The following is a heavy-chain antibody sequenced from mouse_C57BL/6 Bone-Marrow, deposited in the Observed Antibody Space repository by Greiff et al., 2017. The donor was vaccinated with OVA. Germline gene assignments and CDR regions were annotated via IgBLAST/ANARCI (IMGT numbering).Heavy chain of an antibody. CDR1: GYTFTSYW. V-gene: IGHV1-5*01. D-gene: IGHD1-1*01. Sequence: VHVKQSGTVLARPGASVKMSCKTSGYTFTSYWMHWVKQRPGQGLEWIGAIYPGNSDTSYNQKFKGKAKLTAVTSASTAYMELSSLTNEDSAVYYCTIRTTVVEDYAMDYWGQGTSVTVSS. CDR2: IYPGNSDT. CDR3: TIRTTVVEDYAMDY. J-gene: IGHJ4*01.